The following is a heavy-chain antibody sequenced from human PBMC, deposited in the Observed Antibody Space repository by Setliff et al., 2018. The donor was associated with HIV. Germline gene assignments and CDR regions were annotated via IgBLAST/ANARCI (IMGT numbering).Heavy chain of an antibody. V-gene: IGHV4-61*09. J-gene: IGHJ6*03. CDR2: IYTSGST. CDR3: ARHRMGGGLYYYYMDV. D-gene: IGHD3-16*01. Sequence: SETLSLTCTVSGGSISSGSYYWSWIRQPAGKGLEWIGHIYTSGSTNYNPSLKSRVTISIDTSQNQFSLKLSSVTAADPAVYYCARHRMGGGLYYYYMDVWGKGTTVTVSS. CDR1: GGSISSGSYY.